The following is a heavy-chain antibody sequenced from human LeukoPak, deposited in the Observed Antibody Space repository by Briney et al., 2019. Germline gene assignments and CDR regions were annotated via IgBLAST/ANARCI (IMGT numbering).Heavy chain of an antibody. CDR3: ARVPAGTLDY. Sequence: SETLSLTCTVSGGSISSSSYYWGWIRQPPGKGLEWIGSIYYSGSTYYNPSLKSRVTISVDTSRNQFSLKLSSVTAADTAVYYCARVPAGTLDYWGQGTLVTVSS. D-gene: IGHD1-1*01. CDR2: IYYSGST. J-gene: IGHJ4*02. CDR1: GGSISSSSYY. V-gene: IGHV4-39*01.